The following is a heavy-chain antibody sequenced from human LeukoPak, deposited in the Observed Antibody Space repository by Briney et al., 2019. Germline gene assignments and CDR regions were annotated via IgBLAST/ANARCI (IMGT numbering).Heavy chain of an antibody. J-gene: IGHJ4*02. V-gene: IGHV1-69*13. CDR2: IIPIFGTA. D-gene: IGHD5-12*01. CDR3: ARGAQYIVATMSLDY. CDR1: GGTFSSYA. Sequence: SVKVSCKASGGTFSSYAISWVRQAPGQGLEWMGGIIPIFGTANYAQKFQGRVTITADESMSTAYMELSSLRSEDTAVYYCARGAQYIVATMSLDYWGQGTLVTVSS.